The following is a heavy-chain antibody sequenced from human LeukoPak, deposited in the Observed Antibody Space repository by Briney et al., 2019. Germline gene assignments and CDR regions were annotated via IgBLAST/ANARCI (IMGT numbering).Heavy chain of an antibody. CDR2: IKQDGSEK. V-gene: IGHV3-7*01. Sequence: GGSLRLSCAASGFTFSRYWMSWVRQAPGKGLEWVANIKQDGSEKNYVDSIKGRFTISRDNAKNSLYLQMNSLRAEDTAVYYCARDLYDYVWGSYRYTRAVDYWGQGTLVTVSS. CDR1: GFTFSRYW. J-gene: IGHJ4*02. D-gene: IGHD3-16*02. CDR3: ARDLYDYVWGSYRYTRAVDY.